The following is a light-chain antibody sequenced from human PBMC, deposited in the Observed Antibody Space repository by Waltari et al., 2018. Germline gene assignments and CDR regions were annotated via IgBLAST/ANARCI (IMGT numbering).Light chain of an antibody. CDR1: ESVSRT. CDR3: QHYVRLPVT. Sequence: EIVLTQSPGTLSSSPGERATLSCRASESVSRTLAWYQQKPGQAPRLLIYGASTRTNGIPEGFSGRGSGTDFSLTISRLEPEDFAVYYCQHYVRLPVTFGQGTKVESK. CDR2: GAS. V-gene: IGKV3-20*01. J-gene: IGKJ1*01.